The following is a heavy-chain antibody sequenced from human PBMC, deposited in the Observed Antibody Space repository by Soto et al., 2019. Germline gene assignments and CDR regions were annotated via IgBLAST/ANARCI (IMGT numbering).Heavy chain of an antibody. CDR2: ISGSGGST. CDR3: AKVGVERRIGLPPRNWFDP. J-gene: IGHJ5*02. V-gene: IGHV3-23*01. Sequence: EVQLLESGGGLVQPGGSLRLSCAASGFTFSSYAMSWVRQAPGKGLEWVSAISGSGGSTYYADSVKGRFTISRDNSKNTLYVQMNSLRAEDTAVYYCAKVGVERRIGLPPRNWFDPWGQGTLVTVSS. CDR1: GFTFSSYA. D-gene: IGHD3-16*01.